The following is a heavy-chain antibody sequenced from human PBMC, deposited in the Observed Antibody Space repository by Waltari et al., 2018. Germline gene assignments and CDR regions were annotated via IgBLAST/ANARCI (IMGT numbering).Heavy chain of an antibody. CDR1: GYTFTGYY. J-gene: IGHJ6*02. Sequence: QVQLVQSGAEVKKPGASVKVSCKASGYTFTGYYMHWVRQAPGQGLEWMGWINPNSGGTNYAQKFQGWVTMTRDTSISTAYMELSRLRSDDTVVYYCARSSIVVVPAAIIVGEYYYYGMDVWGQGTTVTVSS. CDR3: ARSSIVVVPAAIIVGEYYYYGMDV. V-gene: IGHV1-2*04. CDR2: INPNSGGT. D-gene: IGHD2-2*01.